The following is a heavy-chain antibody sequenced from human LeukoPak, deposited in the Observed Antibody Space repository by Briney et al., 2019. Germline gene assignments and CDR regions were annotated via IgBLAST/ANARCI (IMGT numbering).Heavy chain of an antibody. Sequence: PGGSLRLSCAASGFTFSSYNMKWVRQAPGKGLVWVSFISTTSNYIYYADSVKGRFTISRDNAKNSLYLQMNSLRGEDAALYYCARAGVCSTTSCDGGIDYWGQGTLVTVSS. V-gene: IGHV3-21*06. CDR3: ARAGVCSTTSCDGGIDY. CDR1: GFTFSSYN. CDR2: ISTTSNYI. J-gene: IGHJ4*02. D-gene: IGHD2-2*01.